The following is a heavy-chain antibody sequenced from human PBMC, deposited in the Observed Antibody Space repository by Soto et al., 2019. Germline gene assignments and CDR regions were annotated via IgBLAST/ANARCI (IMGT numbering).Heavy chain of an antibody. V-gene: IGHV3-23*01. CDR2: ISGSGDST. Sequence: EVRLLESGGGLVQPGGSLRLSCAASGFTFSVYAMSWVRQAPGKGLEWVSGISGSGDSTHYADSVKGRFTVSRDNSKSMLYLQTNSLSAEATAIYYCATALYGGFTYWGQGTLVTVSS. D-gene: IGHD3-10*01. CDR3: ATALYGGFTY. J-gene: IGHJ4*02. CDR1: GFTFSVYA.